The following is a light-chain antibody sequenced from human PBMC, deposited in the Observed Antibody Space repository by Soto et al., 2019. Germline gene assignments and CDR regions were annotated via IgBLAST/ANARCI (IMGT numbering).Light chain of an antibody. CDR1: SSDVGGYNY. CDR2: EVS. CDR3: SSYTSSSTWV. Sequence: QSGLTQPASVSGSPGHSITISCTGTSSDVGGYNYVSWYQHLPGKAPKLMIHEVSNRPSGVSNRFSGSKSGNTASLTISGLQVEDEDDYYCSSYTSSSTWVFGGGTKLTVL. J-gene: IGLJ3*02. V-gene: IGLV2-14*01.